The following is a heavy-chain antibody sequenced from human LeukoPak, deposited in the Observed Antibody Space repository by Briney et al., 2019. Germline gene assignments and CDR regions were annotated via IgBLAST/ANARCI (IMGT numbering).Heavy chain of an antibody. CDR1: GGSISSSSYY. Sequence: PSETLSLTCTVSGGSISSSSYYWGWIRQPPGKGLEWIGSIYYSGTTYYNLSLKSRVTISVDTSKNQFSLKLSSVTAADTAVYYCARGLRGTATYNWFDPWGQGTLVTVSS. CDR3: ARGLRGTATYNWFDP. CDR2: IYYSGTT. J-gene: IGHJ5*02. D-gene: IGHD3-16*01. V-gene: IGHV4-39*01.